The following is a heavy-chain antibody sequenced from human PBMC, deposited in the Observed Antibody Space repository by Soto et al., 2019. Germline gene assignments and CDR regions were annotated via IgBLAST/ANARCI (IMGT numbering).Heavy chain of an antibody. J-gene: IGHJ3*01. CDR2: ISDSGGGST. Sequence: PGGSLRLSCAASGFTFNNYAMNWVRQAPGKGLEWVSSISDSGGGSTYYADSVKGRFTISRDNSKNTLYLQMSSLRAEDTAVYYCATRPLLPGAPWGQGTMVTVSS. V-gene: IGHV3-23*01. D-gene: IGHD3-22*01. CDR3: ATRPLLPGAP. CDR1: GFTFNNYA.